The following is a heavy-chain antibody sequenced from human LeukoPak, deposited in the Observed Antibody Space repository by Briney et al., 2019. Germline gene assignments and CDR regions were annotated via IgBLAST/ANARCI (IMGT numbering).Heavy chain of an antibody. CDR1: GGSVSSGRYY. J-gene: IGHJ4*02. CDR3: ARGRVLAN. Sequence: ETLSLTCTVSGGSVSSGRYYWSWVRQAPGKGLEWVSVIYSGGSTYYGDSVKGRFTISRDNSKNTLYLQMNSLRAEDTAVYYCARGRVLANWGQGTLVTVSS. CDR2: IYSGGST. V-gene: IGHV3-53*01.